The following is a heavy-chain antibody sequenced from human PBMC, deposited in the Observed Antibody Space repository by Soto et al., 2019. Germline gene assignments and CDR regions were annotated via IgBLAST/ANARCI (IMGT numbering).Heavy chain of an antibody. CDR1: GLSLSTSGVG. V-gene: IGHV2-5*02. CDR2: LYWDDDK. D-gene: IGHD3-10*01. Sequence: QITLKESGPTLVKPTQTLTLTCTFSGLSLSTSGVGVGWIRQPPGKALEWLAFLYWDDDKRYSPSLKSRLTITKYTSQTLVLLRMTNLVPVDTATYYCARTRVNGGSRGVVDYWCQGTLVTVSS. CDR3: ARTRVNGGSRGVVDY. J-gene: IGHJ4*02.